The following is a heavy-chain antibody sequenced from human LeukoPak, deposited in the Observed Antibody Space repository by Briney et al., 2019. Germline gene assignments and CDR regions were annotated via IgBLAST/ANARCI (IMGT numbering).Heavy chain of an antibody. CDR3: AKGSPWWIQLWLFDY. CDR1: GFTFSSYA. V-gene: IGHV3-23*01. D-gene: IGHD5-18*01. J-gene: IGHJ4*02. CDR2: ISGSGGST. Sequence: GGSLRLSCAASGFTFSSYAMSWVRQAPGKGLEWVSAISGSGGSTYYADSVKGRFTSSRDNSKNTLYLQMNSLRAEDTAVYYCAKGSPWWIQLWLFDYWGQGTLVTVSS.